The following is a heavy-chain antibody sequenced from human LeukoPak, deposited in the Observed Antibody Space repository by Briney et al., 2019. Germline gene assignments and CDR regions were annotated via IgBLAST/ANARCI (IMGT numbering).Heavy chain of an antibody. J-gene: IGHJ4*02. D-gene: IGHD3-10*01. CDR1: GFTFSYAY. V-gene: IGHV3-15*01. CDR2: IKSKGDGGTT. CDR3: TTVTMVREIN. Sequence: KPGGALRLSCAAPGFTFSYAYMNWVRQAPGKGAEWVGRIKSKGDGGTTDYAAPVKGRFTISRDDSKNMLYLQMNSLTTEDTAVYYCTTVTMVREINWGQGTLVTVSS.